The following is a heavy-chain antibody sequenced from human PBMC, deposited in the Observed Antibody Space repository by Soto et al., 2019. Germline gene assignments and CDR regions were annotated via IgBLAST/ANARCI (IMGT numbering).Heavy chain of an antibody. J-gene: IGHJ4*02. D-gene: IGHD3-10*01. CDR1: GYTFTSYY. CDR3: ARDWEFGY. CDR2: INPSGDST. V-gene: IGHV1-46*01. Sequence: ASVKVSCKASGYTFTSYYMHWVRQAPGQGLEWMGVINPSGDSTSYAQKFRGRFTMTRDTSTNTLFMELRSLRSEDTAVYYCARDWEFGYWGQGTLVTVSS.